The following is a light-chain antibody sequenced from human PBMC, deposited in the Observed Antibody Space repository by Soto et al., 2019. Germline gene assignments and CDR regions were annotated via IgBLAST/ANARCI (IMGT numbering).Light chain of an antibody. J-gene: IGLJ1*01. CDR3: SSYTGSTNYV. CDR2: QVT. Sequence: QSALTQPASVSGSPGQSITISCTGTSSDVGIYNYVSWYQQHPSKAPKLMIYQVTNRPSGVSNRSSGSKSGNTASLTISGLQAEDEADYYCSSYTGSTNYVFGTGTKVTVL. V-gene: IGLV2-14*01. CDR1: SSDVGIYNY.